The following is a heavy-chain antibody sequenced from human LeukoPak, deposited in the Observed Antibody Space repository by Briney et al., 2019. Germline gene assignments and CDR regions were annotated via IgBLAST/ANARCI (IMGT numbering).Heavy chain of an antibody. J-gene: IGHJ4*02. D-gene: IGHD3-22*01. Sequence: GGPLRLSCAASGLTFTIYGMNWLRQAPGKGLEWVSYLSGRSDSIYYAESVKGRFTISRDNARNSLYLQMNSLRDEDTAVYYCARDFRYRDSSGYYSFDYWGQGTLVTVSS. CDR3: ARDFRYRDSSGYYSFDY. V-gene: IGHV3-48*02. CDR2: LSGRSDSI. CDR1: GLTFTIYG.